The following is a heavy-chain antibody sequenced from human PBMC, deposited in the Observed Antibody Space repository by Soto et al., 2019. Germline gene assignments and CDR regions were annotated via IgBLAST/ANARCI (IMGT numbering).Heavy chain of an antibody. D-gene: IGHD6-25*01. CDR3: ARDHWRQYVSSGRDFGLDV. Sequence: QVQLQESGPGQLQPSETLSLTCTVSGDSISGYYWSWIRQPPGKGLEWIGYTYYSGTTAYSPSLKSRVTISIDSSKSQFARTLSSVTAADTAVYYCARDHWRQYVSSGRDFGLDVWGQGTTVTVSS. V-gene: IGHV4-59*01. J-gene: IGHJ6*02. CDR1: GDSISGYY. CDR2: TYYSGTT.